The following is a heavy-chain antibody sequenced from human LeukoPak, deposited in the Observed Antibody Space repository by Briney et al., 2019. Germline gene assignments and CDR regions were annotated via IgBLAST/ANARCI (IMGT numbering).Heavy chain of an antibody. Sequence: PGGSLRLSCAASGFTFSSYAMSWVRQAPGKGLEWVSAISGSGGSTYYADSVKGRFTISRDNSKNTLYLQMNSLRAEDTAVYYCAKVAQRYCSSTSCYMYSDHWGRGTLVTVSS. CDR2: ISGSGGST. V-gene: IGHV3-23*01. CDR1: GFTFSSYA. D-gene: IGHD2-2*02. CDR3: AKVAQRYCSSTSCYMYSDH. J-gene: IGHJ4*02.